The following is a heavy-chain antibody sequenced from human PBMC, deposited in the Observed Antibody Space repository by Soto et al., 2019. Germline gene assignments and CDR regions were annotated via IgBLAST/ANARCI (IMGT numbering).Heavy chain of an antibody. J-gene: IGHJ4*02. CDR2: IWYDGSNK. V-gene: IGHV3-33*01. CDR1: GFTFSSYG. Sequence: QVQLVESGGGVVQPGRSLRLSCAASGFTFSSYGMHWVRQAPGKGLEWVAVIWYDGSNKYYADSVKGRFTISRDNSKNTLYLQMNSLRAEDTAVYYCARDQLPFSLPGIAVAGNGPFDYWGQGTLVTVSS. D-gene: IGHD6-19*01. CDR3: ARDQLPFSLPGIAVAGNGPFDY.